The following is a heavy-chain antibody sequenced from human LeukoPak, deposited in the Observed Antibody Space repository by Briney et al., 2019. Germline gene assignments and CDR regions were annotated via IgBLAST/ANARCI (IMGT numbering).Heavy chain of an antibody. CDR3: ASQDYRYYFDY. CDR2: ISSSGSTI. V-gene: IGHV3-48*03. CDR1: GFTFSSYE. J-gene: IGHJ4*02. Sequence: GGSLRLSCAASGFTFSSYEMNWVRQAPGKGLEWVSYISSSGSTIYYADSVKGRFTISRDNAKNSLYLQMNGLRAEDTAVYYCASQDYRYYFDYWGQGTLVTVSS. D-gene: IGHD4/OR15-4a*01.